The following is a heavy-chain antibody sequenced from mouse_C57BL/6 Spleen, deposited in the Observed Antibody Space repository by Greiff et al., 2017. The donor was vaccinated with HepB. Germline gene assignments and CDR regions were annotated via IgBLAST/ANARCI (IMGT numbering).Heavy chain of an antibody. CDR1: GYTFTDYY. D-gene: IGHD2-3*01. V-gene: IGHV1-19*01. J-gene: IGHJ4*01. CDR2: INPYNGGT. CDR3: ARSGDGPYAMDY. Sequence: VQLQQSGPVLVKPGASVKMSCKASGYTFTDYYMNWVKQSHGKSLEWIGVINPYNGGTSYNQKFKGKATLTVDKSSSTAYMELNSLTSEDSAVYYCARSGDGPYAMDYWGQGTSVTVSS.